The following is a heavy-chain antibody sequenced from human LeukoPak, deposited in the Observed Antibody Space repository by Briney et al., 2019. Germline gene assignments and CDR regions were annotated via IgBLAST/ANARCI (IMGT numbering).Heavy chain of an antibody. Sequence: KPSQTLSLTCTVSGGSISSGRYYWSWIRQPAGKGLEWIGRISTSGSTNYNPSLKSRVTISLDTSKNQFSLKLSSVTAADTAVYYCARDSVRGFVVVTANAFDIWGQGTMVTVSS. J-gene: IGHJ3*02. CDR1: GGSISSGRYY. CDR3: ARDSVRGFVVVTANAFDI. V-gene: IGHV4-61*02. D-gene: IGHD2-21*02. CDR2: ISTSGST.